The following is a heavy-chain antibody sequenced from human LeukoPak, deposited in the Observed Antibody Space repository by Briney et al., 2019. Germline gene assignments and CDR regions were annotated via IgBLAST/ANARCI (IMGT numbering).Heavy chain of an antibody. V-gene: IGHV4-39*07. CDR2: IYYSGST. D-gene: IGHD2-21*02. J-gene: IGHJ4*02. CDR1: GGSISSSSYY. Sequence: SETLSLTCTVSGGSISSSSYYWGWIRQPPGKGLEWIGSIYYSGSTYYNPSLKSRVTISVDTSKNQFSLKLSSVTAADTAVYYCASMIVVVTAILDWGQGTLVTVSS. CDR3: ASMIVVVTAILD.